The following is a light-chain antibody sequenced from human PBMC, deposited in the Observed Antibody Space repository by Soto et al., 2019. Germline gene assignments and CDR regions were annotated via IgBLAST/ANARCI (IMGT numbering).Light chain of an antibody. CDR2: DAS. CDR1: QDISNY. V-gene: IGKV1-33*01. CDR3: QQYDNLPLT. J-gene: IGKJ4*01. Sequence: DIQMTQSPSSLSASVGARVTITCQASQDISNYLNWYQQKRGKAPKLMSYDASNLETGVPSRFSGSGSGTDFTFTISSLQPEDIETYYCQQYDNLPLTFGGGTKVDIK.